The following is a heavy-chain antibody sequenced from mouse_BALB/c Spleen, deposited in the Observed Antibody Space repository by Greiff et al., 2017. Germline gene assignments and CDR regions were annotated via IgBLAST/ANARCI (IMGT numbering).Heavy chain of an antibody. Sequence: EVKLMESGGGLVKPGGSLKLSCAASGFTFTSYAMSWVRQYPEKRLEWVAEISSGGSYTYYPDTLTGRYTMSRDNAKTTLYMEMSSLRSEDTAMYYCARSDDGHFADWGAGTLVTVSA. J-gene: IGHJ3*01. D-gene: IGHD2-3*01. CDR2: ISSGGSYT. CDR3: ARSDDGHFAD. V-gene: IGHV5-9-4*01. CDR1: GFTFTSYA.